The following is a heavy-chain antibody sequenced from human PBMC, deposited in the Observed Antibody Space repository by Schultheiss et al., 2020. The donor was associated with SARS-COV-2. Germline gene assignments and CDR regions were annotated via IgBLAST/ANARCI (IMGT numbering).Heavy chain of an antibody. CDR2: IYYSGST. Sequence: SETLSLTCTVSGGSINSGSYYWSWIRQPPGKGLEWIGYIYYSGSTYYNPSLKSRVTISVDTSKNQFSLRLTSVTAADTAVYYCARDPLHVDTAMAPHLDVWGQGTTVTVSS. V-gene: IGHV4-31*03. CDR3: ARDPLHVDTAMAPHLDV. J-gene: IGHJ6*02. D-gene: IGHD5-18*01. CDR1: GGSINSGSYY.